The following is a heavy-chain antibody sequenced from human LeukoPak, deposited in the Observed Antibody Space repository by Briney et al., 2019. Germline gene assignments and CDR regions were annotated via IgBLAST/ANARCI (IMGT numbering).Heavy chain of an antibody. CDR1: GYTFMSHG. Sequence: ASVKVSCKAYGYTFMSHGISWVRQAPGQGLEWMGWISGSSSNTNYAQRLQGRVTITTDTSTTTAYMELRSLRSDDTAVYYCARATGTWGHDGFDIWGQGTMVTVSS. V-gene: IGHV1-18*01. CDR2: ISGSSSNT. J-gene: IGHJ3*02. CDR3: ARATGTWGHDGFDI. D-gene: IGHD3-16*01.